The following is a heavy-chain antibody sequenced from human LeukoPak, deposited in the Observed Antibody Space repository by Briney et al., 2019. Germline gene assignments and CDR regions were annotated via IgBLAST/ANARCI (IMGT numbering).Heavy chain of an antibody. CDR3: ARHYPPDYTFDC. CDR2: IDYSGSP. CDR1: GASISSYY. J-gene: IGHJ4*02. Sequence: SETLSLTCTVSGASISSYYWSWIRQPPGKGLGWIGYIDYSGSPNYNPSLRSRVTISVDTSKNQFSPKLSSVTAADTAVYFCARHYPPDYTFDCWGRGTLVTVSS. V-gene: IGHV4-59*08. D-gene: IGHD4-4*01.